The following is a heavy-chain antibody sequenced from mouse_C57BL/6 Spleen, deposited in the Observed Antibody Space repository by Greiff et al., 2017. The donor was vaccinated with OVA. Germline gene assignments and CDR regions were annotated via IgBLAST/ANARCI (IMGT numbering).Heavy chain of an antibody. J-gene: IGHJ2*01. V-gene: IGHV1-61*01. Sequence: VKLQQPGAELVRPGSSVKLSCKASGYTFTSYWMDWVKQRPGQGLEWIGNIYPSDSETHYNQKFKDKATLTVDKSSSTAYMQLSSLTSEDSAVYYCASNWDYFDYWGQGTTLTVSS. D-gene: IGHD4-1*01. CDR2: IYPSDSET. CDR1: GYTFTSYW. CDR3: ASNWDYFDY.